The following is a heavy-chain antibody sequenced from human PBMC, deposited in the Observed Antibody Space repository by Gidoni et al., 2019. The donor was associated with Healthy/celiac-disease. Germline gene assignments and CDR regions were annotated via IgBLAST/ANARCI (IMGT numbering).Heavy chain of an antibody. CDR3: ARAMGEPGYSSGWAGVHFDY. CDR1: GFTLSGYW. D-gene: IGHD6-19*01. Sequence: EVQLVEAGGGLVQPGGSLRLSSADSGFTLSGYWRRWVRQVPGKGLEWCAYIKQDGIEKYYLDSMKGRFTISRDNAKNPLYLQMSSLRAEDTAVYYCARAMGEPGYSSGWAGVHFDYWGQGTLVTVSS. J-gene: IGHJ4*02. CDR2: IKQDGIEK. V-gene: IGHV3-7*01.